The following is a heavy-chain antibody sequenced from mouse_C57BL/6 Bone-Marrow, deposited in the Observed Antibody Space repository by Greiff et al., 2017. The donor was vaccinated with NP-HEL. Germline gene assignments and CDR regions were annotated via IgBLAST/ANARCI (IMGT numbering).Heavy chain of an antibody. CDR1: GYTFTDYN. CDR2: INPNNGGT. Sequence: DVQLQESGPELVKPGASVKMSCKASGYTFTDYNMHWVKQSHGKSLEWIGYINPNNGGTSYNQKFKGKATLTVNKSSSTAYMELRSLTSEDSAVYYCARGDYYGSSFYWYFDVWGTGTTVTVSS. J-gene: IGHJ1*03. D-gene: IGHD1-1*01. CDR3: ARGDYYGSSFYWYFDV. V-gene: IGHV1-22*01.